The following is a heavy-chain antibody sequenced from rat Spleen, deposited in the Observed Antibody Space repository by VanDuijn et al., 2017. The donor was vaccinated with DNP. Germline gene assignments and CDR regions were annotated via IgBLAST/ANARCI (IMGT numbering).Heavy chain of an antibody. CDR2: VNSADST. D-gene: IGHD1-2*01. CDR1: GYSITRNFR. J-gene: IGHJ2*01. CDR3: ASGPNGYNYFDY. V-gene: IGHV3-3*01. Sequence: EVKLQESGPGLVESSQSLSLTCSVTGYSITRNFRWNWIRKFPGNKLEWMGYVNSADSTYYNPSLKRRISITRDTSKNQFFLQVNSVTTEDTATYYCASGPNGYNYFDYWGQGVMVTVSS.